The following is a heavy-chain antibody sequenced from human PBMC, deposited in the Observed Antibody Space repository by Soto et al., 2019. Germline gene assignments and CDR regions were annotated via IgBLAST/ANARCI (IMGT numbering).Heavy chain of an antibody. CDR1: GFTFSSYG. J-gene: IGHJ5*02. Sequence: PGGSLRLSCAASGFTFSSYGMHWVRQAPGKGLEWVAVISYDGSNKYYADSVKGRFTISRDNSKNTLYLQMNSLRAEDTAVYYCAKEYSSSPNWFDPWGQGTLVTVSS. CDR2: ISYDGSNK. CDR3: AKEYSSSPNWFDP. D-gene: IGHD6-6*01. V-gene: IGHV3-30*18.